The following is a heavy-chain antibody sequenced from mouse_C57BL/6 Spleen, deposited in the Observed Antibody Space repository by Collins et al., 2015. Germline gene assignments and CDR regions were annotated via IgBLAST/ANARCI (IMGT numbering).Heavy chain of an antibody. D-gene: IGHD2-4*01. V-gene: IGHV1-82*01. Sequence: QVQLQQSGPELVKPGASVKISCKASGYALSSSWMNWVKQRPGKGLEWIGRIYPGDGDTNYNGKFKGKATLTTDKSSSTAYMQLSSLTSEDSAVYFCARSSDYPYFDYWGPRHHSHSLL. J-gene: IGHJ2*01. CDR2: IYPGDGDT. CDR1: GYALSSSW. CDR3: ARSSDYPYFDY.